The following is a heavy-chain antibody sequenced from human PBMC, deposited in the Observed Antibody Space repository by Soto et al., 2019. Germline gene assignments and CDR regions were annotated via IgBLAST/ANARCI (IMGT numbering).Heavy chain of an antibody. CDR1: GFTFSSYA. CDR3: ARVWSPGKYCSSTSCYNRYYYYGMDV. J-gene: IGHJ6*02. V-gene: IGHV3-30-3*01. Sequence: GGSLRLSCAASGFTFSSYAMHWVRQAPGKGLEWVAVISYDGSNKYYADSVKGRFTISRDNSKNTLYLQMNSLRAEDTAVYYCARVWSPGKYCSSTSCYNRYYYYGMDVWGQGTTVTVSS. D-gene: IGHD2-2*02. CDR2: ISYDGSNK.